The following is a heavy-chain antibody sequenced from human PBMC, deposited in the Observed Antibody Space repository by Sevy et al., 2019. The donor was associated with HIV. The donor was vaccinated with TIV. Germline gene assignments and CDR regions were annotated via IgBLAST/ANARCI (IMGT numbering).Heavy chain of an antibody. CDR2: ISGSGDST. J-gene: IGHJ4*02. CDR1: AFSFNTYA. Sequence: GGSLRLSCAASAFSFNTYAMSWVRRAPGKGLEWVSTISGSGDSTFYSDSVKGRFTISRDNSKNTLYLQMNSMRAEDTAVYYCAKPRGSFYFDYWGQGTLVTVSS. CDR3: AKPRGSFYFDY. V-gene: IGHV3-23*01. D-gene: IGHD3-16*01.